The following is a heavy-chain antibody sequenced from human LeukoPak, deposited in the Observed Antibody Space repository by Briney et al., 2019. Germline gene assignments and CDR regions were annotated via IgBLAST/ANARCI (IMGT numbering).Heavy chain of an antibody. Sequence: ASVKVSCKASGYTFTSYGISWVRQAPGQGLEWMGWISAYNGNTHYAQKLQGRVTMTTDTSTSTVYMELRSLRSDDTAVYYCARDSPPRRIYDSGGYYSYYFDYGAQEP. CDR2: ISAYNGNT. J-gene: IGHJ4*01. D-gene: IGHD3-22*01. CDR1: GYTFTSYG. V-gene: IGHV1-18*01. CDR3: ARDSPPRRIYDSGGYYSYYFDY.